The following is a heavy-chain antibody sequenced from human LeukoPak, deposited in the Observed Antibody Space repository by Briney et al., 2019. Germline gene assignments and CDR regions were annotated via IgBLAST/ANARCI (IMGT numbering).Heavy chain of an antibody. CDR2: IYPGDSDT. Sequence: GESLKISCKGSGYSFTTYWIGWVRQMPGKGLEWMGIIYPGDSDTSYSPSFQGQVTISADKSISTAYLQWSSLKASDTAMYYCASQGGYTSGWLIFDYWGQGTLVTVSS. V-gene: IGHV5-51*01. CDR1: GYSFTTYW. J-gene: IGHJ4*02. CDR3: ASQGGYTSGWLIFDY. D-gene: IGHD6-19*01.